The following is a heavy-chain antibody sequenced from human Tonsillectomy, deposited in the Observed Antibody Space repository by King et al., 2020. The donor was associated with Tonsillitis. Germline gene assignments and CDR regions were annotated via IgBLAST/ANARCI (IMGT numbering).Heavy chain of an antibody. CDR2: IRSAAHNYAT. CDR3: TRYDTYTS. D-gene: IGHD3-22*01. CDR1: GFTFSDSA. J-gene: IGHJ5*02. V-gene: IGHV3-73*02. Sequence: EVQLVESGGGLVQPGGSLKLSCEASGFTFSDSAMHWVRRASGKGLEWVGRIRSAAHNYATAYAASVQGRFTISRDDSKNTAFLHMDSLKTEDTAVYYCTRYDTYTSWGQGSLVTVSS.